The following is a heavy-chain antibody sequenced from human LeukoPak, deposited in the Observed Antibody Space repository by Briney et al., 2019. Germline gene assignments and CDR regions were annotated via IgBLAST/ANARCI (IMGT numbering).Heavy chain of an antibody. CDR2: ISGNNDNP. J-gene: IGHJ4*02. CDR1: GYTFSNFG. D-gene: IGHD2-2*01. Sequence: AASVKVSRKTSGYTFSNFGINWVRQAPGQGLEWMGWISGNNDNPNYGQKFQGRFTVTTDSSTSTAYMELRNLRFDDTAVYYCARDGTSTDDYWGQGTLVTVSS. V-gene: IGHV1-18*01. CDR3: ARDGTSTDDY.